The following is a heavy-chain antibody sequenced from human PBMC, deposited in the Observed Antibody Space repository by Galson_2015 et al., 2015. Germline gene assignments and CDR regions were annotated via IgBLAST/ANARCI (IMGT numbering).Heavy chain of an antibody. CDR3: ARGPFAPYYDVTGYSLTWFES. CDR1: GGTFRDYA. V-gene: IGHV1-69*06. CDR2: AIPIFGTP. J-gene: IGHJ5*01. Sequence: SVKVSCKASGGTFRDYAISWMRQAPGQGLEWMGGAIPIFGTPIYAQKFQGRVTITADKSTATAYMELSSLRYEDTAVFYCARGPFAPYYDVTGYSLTWFESWGQGTLVTVS. D-gene: IGHD3-22*01.